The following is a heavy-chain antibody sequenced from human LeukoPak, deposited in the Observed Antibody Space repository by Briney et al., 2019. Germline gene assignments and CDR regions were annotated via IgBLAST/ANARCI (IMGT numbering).Heavy chain of an antibody. J-gene: IGHJ6*03. CDR3: ARELDIYMDV. V-gene: IGHV4-59*12. D-gene: IGHD3-9*01. CDR1: GGSISSYY. CDR2: IYYSGST. Sequence: SETLSLTRTVSGGSISSYYWSWIRQPPGKGLEWIGYIYYSGSTNYNPSLKSRVTISVDTSKNQFSLKLSSVTAADTAVYYCARELDIYMDVWGKGTTVTVSS.